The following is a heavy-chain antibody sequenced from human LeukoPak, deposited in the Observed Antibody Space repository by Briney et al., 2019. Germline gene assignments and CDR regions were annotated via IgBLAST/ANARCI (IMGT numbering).Heavy chain of an antibody. CDR1: GYTFTGYY. CDR3: ASSPNILWLHVY. J-gene: IGHJ4*02. D-gene: IGHD5-18*01. V-gene: IGHV1-2*04. CDR2: INPDSGGT. Sequence: ASVKVSCKASGYTFTGYYMHWVRQAPGQGLEWMGWINPDSGGTNYAQKFQGWVTMTRDTSITTAYMELSRLRSDDTAVYYCASSPNILWLHVYWGQGTLVTVSS.